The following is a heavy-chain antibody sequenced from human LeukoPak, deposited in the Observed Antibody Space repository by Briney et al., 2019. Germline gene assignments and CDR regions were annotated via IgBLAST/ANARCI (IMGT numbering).Heavy chain of an antibody. CDR1: GSRFTSYW. Sequence: GASLKSSCKGSGSRFTSYWIGWVRQMPGKGLEWMEIIYPGDSDTRYSPSFQGQVTISADKSISTAYLQWSNLKASDTAMYYCARGQVWFDPWGQGTLVTVSS. V-gene: IGHV5-51*01. CDR2: IYPGDSDT. J-gene: IGHJ5*02. CDR3: ARGQVWFDP.